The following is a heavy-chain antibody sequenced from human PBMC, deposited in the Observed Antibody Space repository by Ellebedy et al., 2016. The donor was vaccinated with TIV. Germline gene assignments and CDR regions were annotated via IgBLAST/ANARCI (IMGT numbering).Heavy chain of an antibody. J-gene: IGHJ6*02. CDR2: IRSTGSTI. Sequence: GESMKISCAASGFTFSDSYMSWIRQAPGKGLEWVSYIRSTGSTIYYADSVTDRVTISRDNAKNSVYLQMNSMRDGDTALDYCEREVDTAMVHGLDVWGQGTAVTVSS. D-gene: IGHD5-18*01. CDR3: EREVDTAMVHGLDV. CDR1: GFTFSDSY. V-gene: IGHV3-11*01.